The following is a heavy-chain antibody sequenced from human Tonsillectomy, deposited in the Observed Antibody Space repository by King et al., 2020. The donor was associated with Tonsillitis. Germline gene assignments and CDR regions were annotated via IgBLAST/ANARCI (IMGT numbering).Heavy chain of an antibody. D-gene: IGHD3-10*01. Sequence: QLVQSGAGVKKPGSSVKVSCKASEATFNNYGISWVRQAPGEGLEWMGGINPLYGTATYAQKFQGRVTITADRSTSTAYMVLSSLRSEDTAVYYCARELNYWFDPWGQGTLVTVSS. CDR1: EATFNNYG. V-gene: IGHV1-69*06. J-gene: IGHJ5*02. CDR3: ARELNYWFDP. CDR2: INPLYGTA.